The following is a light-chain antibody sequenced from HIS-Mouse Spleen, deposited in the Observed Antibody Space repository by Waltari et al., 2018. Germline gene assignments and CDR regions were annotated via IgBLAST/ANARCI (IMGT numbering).Light chain of an antibody. CDR3: AAWDDSLSGWV. J-gene: IGLJ3*02. CDR2: RNN. CDR1: SSNIGSNY. V-gene: IGLV1-47*01. Sequence: QSVLTQPPSASGTPGQRVTISCSGSSSNIGSNYVYWYQQRPGTAPKLLIYRNNHRPSGVPARFSGSKSGTSASLAISGLRSEDEADYYCAAWDDSLSGWVFGGGTKLTVL.